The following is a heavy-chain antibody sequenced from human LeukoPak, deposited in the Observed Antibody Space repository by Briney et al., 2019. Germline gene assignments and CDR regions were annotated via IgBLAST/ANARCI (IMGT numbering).Heavy chain of an antibody. V-gene: IGHV1-46*01. CDR3: ARDSSRGYGVCRFDP. Sequence: GASVKVPCKASGYTFTSYYMHWVRQAPGQGLEWMGIINPSGGSTSYAQKFQGRVTMTRDTSTSTVYMELSSLRAEDTAVYYCARDSSRGYGVCRFDPWGQGTLVTVSS. D-gene: IGHD5-18*01. J-gene: IGHJ5*02. CDR1: GYTFTSYY. CDR2: INPSGGST.